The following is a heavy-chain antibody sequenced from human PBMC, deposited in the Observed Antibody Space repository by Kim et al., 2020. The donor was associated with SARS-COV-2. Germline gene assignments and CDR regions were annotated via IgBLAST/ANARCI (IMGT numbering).Heavy chain of an antibody. V-gene: IGHV3-9*01. Sequence: DSVKGRFTIARDNAKNSLYLQMNSRRAEDTALYYCAKDLSHDILRASFDYWGQGTLVTVSS. J-gene: IGHJ4*02. CDR3: AKDLSHDILRASFDY. D-gene: IGHD3-9*01.